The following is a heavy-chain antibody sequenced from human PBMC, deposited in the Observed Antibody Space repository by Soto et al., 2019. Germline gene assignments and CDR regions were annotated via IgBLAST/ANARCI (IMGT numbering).Heavy chain of an antibody. CDR2: IYPGDSDA. CDR1: GYIFINHW. Sequence: PGESLKISCEGSGYIFINHWICCWLQMPGKGLEWMGIIYPGDSDARYSPSFEGQVTISADKSISTAYLQWSSLKASDTALYYCATTTGDYYGVDVWGQGTTVTVSS. V-gene: IGHV5-51*01. J-gene: IGHJ6*02. D-gene: IGHD2-2*01. CDR3: ATTTGDYYGVDV.